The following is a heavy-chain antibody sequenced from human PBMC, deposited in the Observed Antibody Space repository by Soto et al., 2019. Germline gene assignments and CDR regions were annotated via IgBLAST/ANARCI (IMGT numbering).Heavy chain of an antibody. Sequence: ESGGGVVQPGRSLRLSCAASGFTFSSYGMHWVRQAPGKGLEWVAVISYDGSNKYYADSVKGRFTISRDNSKNTLYLQMNSLRAEDTAVYYCAKSTVPSENYFDYWGQGTLVTVSS. J-gene: IGHJ4*02. V-gene: IGHV3-30*18. CDR1: GFTFSSYG. CDR3: AKSTVPSENYFDY. D-gene: IGHD4-17*01. CDR2: ISYDGSNK.